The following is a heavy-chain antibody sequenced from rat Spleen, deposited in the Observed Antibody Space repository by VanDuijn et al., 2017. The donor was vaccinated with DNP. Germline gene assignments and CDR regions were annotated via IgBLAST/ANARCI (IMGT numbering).Heavy chain of an antibody. CDR1: GYSITSYY. V-gene: IGHV3-1*01. CDR2: ISFSGTT. Sequence: EVPLQESGPGLVKPSQSLSLTCSVTGYSITSYYWGWVRQFPGNKMEYIGHISFSGTTNYNPSLKSRISITRDTPKNQFFLQLNSITTEDTATYYCARWTIYFDYWGQGVVVTVSS. CDR3: ARWTIYFDY. J-gene: IGHJ2*01.